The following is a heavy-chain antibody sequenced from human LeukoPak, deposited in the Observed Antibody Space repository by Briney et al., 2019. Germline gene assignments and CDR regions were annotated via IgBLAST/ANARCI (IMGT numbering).Heavy chain of an antibody. V-gene: IGHV3-21*01. CDR1: GFTFNSYS. D-gene: IGHD6-13*01. J-gene: IGHJ6*02. CDR3: VGYESSWYVVDYFYGLDV. Sequence: GGSLRLSCAASGFTFNSYSMNWVRQAPGKGLEWVSYISSSSRYIYYADLVKGRFTISRNNAKNSLYLQMNNLRAEDTAVYFCVGYESSWYVVDYFYGLDVWGQGTTVTVSS. CDR2: ISSSSRYI.